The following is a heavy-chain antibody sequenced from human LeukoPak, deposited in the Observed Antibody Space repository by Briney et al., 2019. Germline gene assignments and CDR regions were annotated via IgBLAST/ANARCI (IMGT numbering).Heavy chain of an antibody. J-gene: IGHJ4*02. V-gene: IGHV4-38-2*02. CDR2: IFHSWSG. D-gene: IGHD2-15*01. CDR1: GYSIISDYF. Sequence: SETLSLTCIVSGYSIISDYFWGRGRQPPGEGPEWVGSIFHSWSGVYNPSLRSRVTLSLQPSNNRVSLAPNSVTAARTPIYYCSRVVASTSIDSWGEGTLVSVSS. CDR3: SRVVASTSIDS.